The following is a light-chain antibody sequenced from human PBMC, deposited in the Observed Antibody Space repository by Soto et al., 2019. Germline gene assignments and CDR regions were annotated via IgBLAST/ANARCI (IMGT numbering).Light chain of an antibody. CDR2: GNT. CDR1: SSNIGAGYD. J-gene: IGLJ2*01. Sequence: QSVLTQLPSVSGAPGQRVTISCTGSSSNIGAGYDVHWYQQLPGTAPKPLIYGNTNRHSGVPGRFSGSKSGTSGSLAITGLQAEDEADYYCQSYDTTLSAVVFGGGTKLTVL. V-gene: IGLV1-40*01. CDR3: QSYDTTLSAVV.